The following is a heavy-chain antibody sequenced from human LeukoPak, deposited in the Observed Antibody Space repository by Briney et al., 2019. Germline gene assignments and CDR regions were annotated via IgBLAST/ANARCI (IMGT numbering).Heavy chain of an antibody. J-gene: IGHJ4*02. CDR3: ARDRDRLLWFGEFDY. V-gene: IGHV3-30-3*01. D-gene: IGHD3-10*01. CDR2: ISYDGSNK. CDR1: GFTFSSYA. Sequence: GRSLRLSCAASGFTFSSYAMHWVRQAPGKGLEWVAVISYDGSNKYYADSVKGRFSISRDNSKNLLYMKMNSLSAEDTAVYYCARDRDRLLWFGEFDYWGQGTLVTVSS.